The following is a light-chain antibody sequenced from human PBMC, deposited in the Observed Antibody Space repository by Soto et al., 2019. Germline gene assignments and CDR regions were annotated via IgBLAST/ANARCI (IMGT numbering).Light chain of an antibody. J-gene: IGLJ3*02. V-gene: IGLV1-40*01. Sequence: QSVLTQPPSVSGAPGQRVTISCTGSSSNIGAGYDVHWYQQLPGTAPKLLIYGNSNRPSGVPDRFSGSKSGTSASLVITGLQAEDEADHYCQSYDSSLSGWVFGGGTKVTVL. CDR3: QSYDSSLSGWV. CDR2: GNS. CDR1: SSNIGAGYD.